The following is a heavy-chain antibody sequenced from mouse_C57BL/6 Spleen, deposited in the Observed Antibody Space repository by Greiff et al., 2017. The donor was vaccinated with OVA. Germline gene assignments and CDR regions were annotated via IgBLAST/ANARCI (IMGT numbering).Heavy chain of an antibody. CDR2: ISSGGDYI. CDR3: TRDPQRGYYFDV. CDR1: GFTFSSYA. J-gene: IGHJ1*03. D-gene: IGHD2-2*01. Sequence: EVQVVESGEGLVKPGGSLKLSCAASGFTFSSYAMSWVRQTPEKRLEWVAYISSGGDYIYYADTVKGRFTISRDNARNTLYLQMSSLKSEDTAMYYCTRDPQRGYYFDVGGTGTTGTVSS. V-gene: IGHV5-9-1*02.